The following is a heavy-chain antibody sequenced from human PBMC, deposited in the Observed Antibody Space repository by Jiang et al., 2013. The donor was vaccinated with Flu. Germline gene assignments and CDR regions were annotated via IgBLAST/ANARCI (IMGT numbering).Heavy chain of an antibody. CDR3: ARIDRRIAAAGPYFDY. J-gene: IGHJ4*02. CDR2: TYYRSKWYN. CDR1: GDSVSSNSAA. V-gene: IGHV6-1*01. Sequence: PGLVKPSQTLSLTCAISGDSVSSNSAAWNWIRQSPSRGLEWLGRTYYRSKWYNDYAVSVKSRITINPDTSKNQFSLKLSSVTAADTAVYYCARIDRRIAAAGPYFDYWGQGTLVTVSS. D-gene: IGHD6-13*01.